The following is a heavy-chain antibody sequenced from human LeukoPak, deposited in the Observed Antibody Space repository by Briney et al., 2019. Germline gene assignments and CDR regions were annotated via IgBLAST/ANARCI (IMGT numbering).Heavy chain of an antibody. CDR2: ISGSGGST. CDR1: GFTFSCYA. CDR3: AKKQQQLVRASFDY. V-gene: IGHV3-23*01. Sequence: GGSLRLSCAASGFTFSCYAMSWVRQAPGKGLEWVSAISGSGGSTYYADSVKGRFTISRDNSKNTLYLQMNSLRAEDTAVYYCAKKQQQLVRASFDYWGQGTLVTVSS. J-gene: IGHJ4*02. D-gene: IGHD6-13*01.